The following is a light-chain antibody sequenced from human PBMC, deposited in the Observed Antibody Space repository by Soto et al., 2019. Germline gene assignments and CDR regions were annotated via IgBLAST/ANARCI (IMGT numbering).Light chain of an antibody. Sequence: EIVLTQSPGTLSLSPGERATLSCRASQSVSSTYLAWYQQKPGQAPRLLIYGASSRASGIPDRFSGSGSGTDFTLTISRLDPEDFAVYYCQQYGRSSLTFGPGTKVDSK. CDR3: QQYGRSSLT. J-gene: IGKJ3*01. CDR1: QSVSSTY. V-gene: IGKV3-20*01. CDR2: GAS.